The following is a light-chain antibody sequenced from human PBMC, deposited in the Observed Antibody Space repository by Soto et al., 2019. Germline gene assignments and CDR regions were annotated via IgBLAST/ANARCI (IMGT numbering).Light chain of an antibody. CDR1: TGTVTSSHF. V-gene: IGLV7-46*01. CDR3: LLSYSGTRV. Sequence: QAVVTQEPSLTVSPGGTVTLTCGSSTGTVTSSHFPYWFQQKPGQAPRTLIYDTGNKHSWTPARFSGALLGDKSDLTLSGAQPEDDADYYCLLSYSGTRVFGGVTKLTVL. J-gene: IGLJ2*01. CDR2: DTG.